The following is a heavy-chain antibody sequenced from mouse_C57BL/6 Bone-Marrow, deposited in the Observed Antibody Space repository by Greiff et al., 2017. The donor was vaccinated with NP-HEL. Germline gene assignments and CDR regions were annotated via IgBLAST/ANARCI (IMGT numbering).Heavy chain of an antibody. J-gene: IGHJ3*01. CDR2: ISDGGSYT. CDR3: ARGVNYGAY. Sequence: EVKLVESGGGLVKPGGSLKLSCAASGFTFSSYAMSWVRQTPEKRLEWVATISDGGSYTYYPDNVKGRFTISRDNAKNNLYLQMSHLKSEDTAMYYCARGVNYGAYWGQGTLVTVSA. V-gene: IGHV5-4*03. CDR1: GFTFSSYA. D-gene: IGHD1-1*01.